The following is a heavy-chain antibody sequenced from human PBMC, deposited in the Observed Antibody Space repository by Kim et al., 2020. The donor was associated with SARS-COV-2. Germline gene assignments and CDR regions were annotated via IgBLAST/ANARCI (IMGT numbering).Heavy chain of an antibody. J-gene: IGHJ4*02. CDR3: AKDSGLYYDILTGFDY. Sequence: DSVKGRFTISRDNAKNSLYLQMDSLRADDTALYYCAKDSGLYYDILTGFDYWGQGTLVTVSS. V-gene: IGHV3-9*01. D-gene: IGHD3-9*01.